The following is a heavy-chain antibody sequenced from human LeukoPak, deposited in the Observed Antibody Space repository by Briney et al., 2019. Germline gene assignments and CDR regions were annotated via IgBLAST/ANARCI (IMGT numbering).Heavy chain of an antibody. Sequence: SETLSLACAVYGGSFSGYYWSWIRQPPGKGLEWIGEINHSGSTNYNPSLKSRVTISVDTSKNQFSLKLSSVTAADTAVYYCARGRTLYGSGSRYFDYWGQGTLVTVSS. CDR3: ARGRTLYGSGSRYFDY. D-gene: IGHD3-10*01. CDR1: GGSFSGYY. J-gene: IGHJ4*02. V-gene: IGHV4-34*01. CDR2: INHSGST.